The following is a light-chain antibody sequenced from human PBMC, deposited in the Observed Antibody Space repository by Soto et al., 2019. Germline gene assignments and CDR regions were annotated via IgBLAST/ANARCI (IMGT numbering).Light chain of an antibody. V-gene: IGKV3-20*01. Sequence: EIVLTQSPGILSLSPGERASLSCGASQSLSSNFLAWYQQQPGQAPRLLIYGASSRATGIPDRFSGTGSETDFTLTINRLEPEDFAVYYCQQYENSPITFGQGTRREIK. CDR1: QSLSSNF. CDR3: QQYENSPIT. CDR2: GAS. J-gene: IGKJ5*01.